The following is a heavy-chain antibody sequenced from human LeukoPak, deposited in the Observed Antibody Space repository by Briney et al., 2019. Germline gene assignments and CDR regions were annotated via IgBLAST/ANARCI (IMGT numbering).Heavy chain of an antibody. Sequence: PSETLSLTCTVSGGSISSSSYYWGWIRQPPGKGLEWIGSIYYSGSTYYNPSLKSRVTISVDTSKNQFSLKLSSVTAADTAVYYCARATGRYYYDSSGYWDYWGQGTLVTVSS. D-gene: IGHD3-22*01. CDR3: ARATGRYYYDSSGYWDY. CDR1: GGSISSSSYY. CDR2: IYYSGST. J-gene: IGHJ4*02. V-gene: IGHV4-39*07.